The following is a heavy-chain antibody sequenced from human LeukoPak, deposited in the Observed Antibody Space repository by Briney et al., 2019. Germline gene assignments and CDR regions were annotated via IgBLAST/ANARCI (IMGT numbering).Heavy chain of an antibody. CDR1: GFTFTNHA. J-gene: IGHJ4*02. V-gene: IGHV3-23*01. CDR2: VSGSGSNT. Sequence: GGSLRLSCVASGFTFTNHAMSWVRQAPGKGLEWVAVVSGSGSNTYYTDSVKGRFTISRDNSKNTLHLLMSSLRADDTAVYYCARHRENYGDSCLNDDWGQGTLVTVSS. CDR3: ARHRENYGDSCLNDD. D-gene: IGHD4-17*01.